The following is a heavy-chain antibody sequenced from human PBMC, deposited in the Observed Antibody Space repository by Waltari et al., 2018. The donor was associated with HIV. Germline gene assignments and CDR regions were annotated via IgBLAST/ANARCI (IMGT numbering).Heavy chain of an antibody. V-gene: IGHV3-7*01. CDR1: AFTFTNYW. CDR2: IKQDESEK. Sequence: EVQLVESGGGLVQPGGSLRPSCAASAFTFTNYWMTWVRQAPGKGLGWVANIKQDESEKYYVDSVKGRFTISRDNAKNSLFLQMNSLRAEDTAVYYGAREALYDSSCYYFDYWGQGTLVTVSS. CDR3: AREALYDSSCYYFDY. J-gene: IGHJ4*02. D-gene: IGHD3-22*01.